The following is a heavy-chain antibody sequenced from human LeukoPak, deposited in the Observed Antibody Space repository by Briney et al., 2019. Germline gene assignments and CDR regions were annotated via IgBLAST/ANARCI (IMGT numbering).Heavy chain of an antibody. J-gene: IGHJ2*01. D-gene: IGHD2-21*02. CDR2: IGGGPGNT. CDR1: GFSFSSYA. CDR3: AKGKGPTANWYFDV. V-gene: IGHV3-23*01. Sequence: GGSLRLSCAASGFSFSSYAMSWVRQAPGRGLEWVSVIGGGPGNTYYTDSVKGRFTISRDNSKNTLYLHLNSLRAEDTAVYYCAKGKGPTANWYFDVWGRGTLVTVSS.